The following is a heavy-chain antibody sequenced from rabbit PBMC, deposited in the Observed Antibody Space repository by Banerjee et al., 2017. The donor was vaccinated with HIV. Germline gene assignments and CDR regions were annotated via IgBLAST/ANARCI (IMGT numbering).Heavy chain of an antibody. D-gene: IGHD2-1*01. V-gene: IGHV1S40*01. J-gene: IGHJ4*01. CDR3: ARGDVGADGARL. CDR1: GFSFSISWY. Sequence: QSLEESGGDLVKPGASLTLTCKASGFSFSISWYMCWVRQAPGKGLEWIACIDAGSGGSAYYASWAKGRFTISKTSSTTVTLQMTSLTGADTATYFCARGDVGADGARLWGPGTLVTVS. CDR2: IDAGSGGSA.